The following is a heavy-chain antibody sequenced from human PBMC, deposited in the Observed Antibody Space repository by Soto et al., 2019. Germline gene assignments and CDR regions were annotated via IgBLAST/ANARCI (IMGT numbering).Heavy chain of an antibody. V-gene: IGHV3-53*01. CDR3: ARGVGSYYFDY. J-gene: IGHJ4*02. D-gene: IGHD1-26*01. Sequence: EVQLVESGGGLIQPGGSRRLSCAASGFTVSSNYMSWVRQAPGQGLEWVSVSYSGGSTYYADSVKGRFTISRDNSKNTLYLQMNSLRAEDTAVDYFARGVGSYYFDYLGQGTLVTVSS. CDR2: SYSGGST. CDR1: GFTVSSNY.